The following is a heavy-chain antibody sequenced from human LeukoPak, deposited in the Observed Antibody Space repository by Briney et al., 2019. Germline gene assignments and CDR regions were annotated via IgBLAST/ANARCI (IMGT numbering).Heavy chain of an antibody. Sequence: PSETLSLTCAVYGGSFSGYYWSWIRQPPGKGLEWIGEINHSGSTNYNPSLKSRVTISVDTSKNQFSLKLSSVTAADTAVYYCANEAYYYDSSGYGNWFDPWGQGTLVTVSS. V-gene: IGHV4-34*01. J-gene: IGHJ5*02. CDR1: GGSFSGYY. CDR2: INHSGST. D-gene: IGHD3-22*01. CDR3: ANEAYYYDSSGYGNWFDP.